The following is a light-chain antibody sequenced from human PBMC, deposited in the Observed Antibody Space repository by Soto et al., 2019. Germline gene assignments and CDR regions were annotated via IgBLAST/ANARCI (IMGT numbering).Light chain of an antibody. CDR2: GAS. Sequence: IVFTQSPATLSLSPGERATLSCRASQSVSSSYLAWYQQKPGQAPRLLIYGASTRATGIPARFSGSGSGTEFTLTISSLQSEDFAVYYCQQYNNWPSKTFGQGTKVDIK. CDR1: QSVSSSY. CDR3: QQYNNWPSKT. J-gene: IGKJ1*01. V-gene: IGKV3-15*01.